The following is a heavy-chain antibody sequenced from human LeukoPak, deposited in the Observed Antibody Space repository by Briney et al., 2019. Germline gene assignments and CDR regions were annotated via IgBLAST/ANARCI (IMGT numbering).Heavy chain of an antibody. J-gene: IGHJ4*02. Sequence: GGSLRLSCAASGFTLSTYAMTWVRQVPGKGLEWVSVIRGSGSSTYYTDSVKGRFTISRDNSKNTLYLQMNSLRAEDTAVYYCARDPDTHSGWSLPYYFDYWGQGTLVTVSA. D-gene: IGHD6-19*01. CDR3: ARDPDTHSGWSLPYYFDY. CDR2: IRGSGSST. CDR1: GFTLSTYA. V-gene: IGHV3-23*01.